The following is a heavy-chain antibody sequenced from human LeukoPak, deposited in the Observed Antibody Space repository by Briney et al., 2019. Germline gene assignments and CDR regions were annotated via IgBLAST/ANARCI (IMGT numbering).Heavy chain of an antibody. CDR1: GGSFSDYY. Sequence: SETLSLTCAVYGGSFSDYYWSWIRQPPGKGLEWIGEINHSGSTNYNPSLKSRITISVDTSKNQVSLKLSSVTAADTAVYYCASPEWELRGMAIDYWGQGTLVTVSS. CDR3: ASPEWELRGMAIDY. V-gene: IGHV4-34*01. CDR2: INHSGST. J-gene: IGHJ4*02. D-gene: IGHD1-26*01.